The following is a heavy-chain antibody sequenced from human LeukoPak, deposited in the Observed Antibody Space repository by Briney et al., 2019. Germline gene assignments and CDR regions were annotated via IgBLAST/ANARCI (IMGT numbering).Heavy chain of an antibody. CDR3: ARDPAEYDFWSGYHDY. D-gene: IGHD3/OR15-3a*01. Sequence: GGSLRLSCAASGFTFSSYSMNWVRQAPGKGLEWVSSISSSSSYIYYPDSVKGRFTISRDNAKNSLYLQMNSLRAEDTAVYYCARDPAEYDFWSGYHDYWGQGTLVTVSS. CDR1: GFTFSSYS. J-gene: IGHJ4*02. CDR2: ISSSSSYI. V-gene: IGHV3-21*01.